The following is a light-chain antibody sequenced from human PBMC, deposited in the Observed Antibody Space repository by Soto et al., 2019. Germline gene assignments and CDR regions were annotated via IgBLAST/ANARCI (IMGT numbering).Light chain of an antibody. Sequence: QSVLTQPASVSGSPGQSITISCTGTSSDVGGYHYVSWYQQYPGKAPKLMIYEVSNRPSGVSNRFSGSKSGNTASLTISGLQAEDEPDYYCSSYTSSSTYVFGTGTKVTVL. CDR3: SSYTSSSTYV. CDR2: EVS. CDR1: SSDVGGYHY. V-gene: IGLV2-14*01. J-gene: IGLJ1*01.